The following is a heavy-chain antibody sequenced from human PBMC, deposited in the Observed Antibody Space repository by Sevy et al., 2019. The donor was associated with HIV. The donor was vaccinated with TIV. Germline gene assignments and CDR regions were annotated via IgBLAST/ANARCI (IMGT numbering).Heavy chain of an antibody. Sequence: SETLSLTCTVSGGSISSYYWSWIRQPPGKGLEWIGYIYYSGSTNYNPSPKSLVTISVDTSKNQFSLKLSSVTAADTAVYYCAGSPYGYVWGSYRYTVDYWGQGTLVTVSS. V-gene: IGHV4-59*01. CDR2: IYYSGST. CDR3: AGSPYGYVWGSYRYTVDY. D-gene: IGHD3-16*02. CDR1: GGSISSYY. J-gene: IGHJ4*02.